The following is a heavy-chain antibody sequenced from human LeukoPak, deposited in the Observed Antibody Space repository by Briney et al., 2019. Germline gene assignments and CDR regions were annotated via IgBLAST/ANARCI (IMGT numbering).Heavy chain of an antibody. V-gene: IGHV3-30*04. J-gene: IGHJ4*02. Sequence: GGSLRLSCAASGFTFSSYAMHWVRQAPGKGLEWVAVISYDGSNKYYADSVKGRFTISRDNSKNTLYLQMNSLRAEDTAVYYCALFGKIQLWFPELDYWGQGTLVTVSS. CDR2: ISYDGSNK. CDR3: ALFGKIQLWFPELDY. CDR1: GFTFSSYA. D-gene: IGHD5-18*01.